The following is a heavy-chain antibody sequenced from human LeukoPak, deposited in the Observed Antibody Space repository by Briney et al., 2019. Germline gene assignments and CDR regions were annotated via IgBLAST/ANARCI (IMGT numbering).Heavy chain of an antibody. Sequence: PGGSLRLSCTASGFTLSSYEMSWIRQAPGKGLEWVSYISSGGTGKYYADSVKGRFTISRDNAKNSLYLQMNSLRAEDTAIYYCAGVINFYYYMDVWGKGTTVTISS. CDR1: GFTLSSYE. J-gene: IGHJ6*03. V-gene: IGHV3-48*03. CDR3: AGVINFYYYMDV. D-gene: IGHD2/OR15-2a*01. CDR2: ISSGGTGK.